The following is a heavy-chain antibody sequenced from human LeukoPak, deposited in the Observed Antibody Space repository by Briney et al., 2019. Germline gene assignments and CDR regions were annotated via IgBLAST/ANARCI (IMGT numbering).Heavy chain of an antibody. CDR2: IIPIFGTA. Sequence: SVKVSCKASGGTFSSYAISWVRQAPGQGLEWMGGIIPIFGTANYAQKFQGRVTITADESTSTAYMELSSLRSEDTAVYYCARDRGAYYDILTGPQTGNWFDPWGQGTLVTVSS. V-gene: IGHV1-69*13. D-gene: IGHD3-9*01. J-gene: IGHJ5*02. CDR3: ARDRGAYYDILTGPQTGNWFDP. CDR1: GGTFSSYA.